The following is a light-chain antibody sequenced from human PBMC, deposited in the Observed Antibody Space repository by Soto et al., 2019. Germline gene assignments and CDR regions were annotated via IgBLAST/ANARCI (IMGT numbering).Light chain of an antibody. Sequence: DIQLTQSPSFLSASVGDRVTITCRASQGISSYLAWYQQKPGKPPKLLIYAASTLQSGVPSSFSGSGSGTEFTRTISTLQPEDFATYYCQQLNSYPFTFGPGTKVDI. CDR1: QGISSY. J-gene: IGKJ3*01. CDR3: QQLNSYPFT. V-gene: IGKV1-9*01. CDR2: AAS.